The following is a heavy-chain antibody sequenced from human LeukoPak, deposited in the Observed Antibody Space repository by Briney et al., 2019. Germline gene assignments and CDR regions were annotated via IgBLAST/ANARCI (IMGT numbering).Heavy chain of an antibody. CDR2: IYTSGST. CDR3: ARHCVPEYDFWSGSSYYFDY. D-gene: IGHD3-3*01. Sequence: SGTLPLTCTVSGGSISSYYWSWIRQPAGKGLEWIGRIYTSGSTNYNPSLKSRVTMSVDTSKNQFSLKLSSVTAADTAVYYCARHCVPEYDFWSGSSYYFDYWGQGTLVTVSS. J-gene: IGHJ4*02. CDR1: GGSISSYY. V-gene: IGHV4-4*07.